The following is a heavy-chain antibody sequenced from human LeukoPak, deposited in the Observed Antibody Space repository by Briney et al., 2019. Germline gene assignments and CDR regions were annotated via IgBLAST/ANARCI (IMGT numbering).Heavy chain of an antibody. Sequence: PSETLSLTCTVSGGSIGIYYWNWIRQPAGKGLEWVGRIFTSGIANYNPSLKSRVTMSVDTSKNQFSLNLSSVTAADTAVYYCAREISGTYYNPLGYMDVWGKGTTVTVSS. CDR2: IFTSGIA. D-gene: IGHD3-10*01. CDR3: AREISGTYYNPLGYMDV. CDR1: GGSIGIYY. V-gene: IGHV4-4*07. J-gene: IGHJ6*03.